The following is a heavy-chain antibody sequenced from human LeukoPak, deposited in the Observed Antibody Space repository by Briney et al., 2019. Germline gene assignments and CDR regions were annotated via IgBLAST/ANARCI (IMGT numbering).Heavy chain of an antibody. V-gene: IGHV3-74*01. CDR1: GFPFDEHA. CDR2: INDDETST. D-gene: IGHD1-26*01. CDR3: ATTGSGSYYDY. Sequence: GGSLRLSCAASGFPFDEHAMHWVRQVPGKGLVWVSRINDDETSTSYADSVKGRFTISRDNAKNTLFLQMNSLRAEDTAVYYCATTGSGSYYDYWGQGTLVTVSS. J-gene: IGHJ4*02.